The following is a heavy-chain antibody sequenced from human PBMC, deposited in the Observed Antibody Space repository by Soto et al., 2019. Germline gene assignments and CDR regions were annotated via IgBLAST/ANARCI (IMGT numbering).Heavy chain of an antibody. V-gene: IGHV4-30-2*01. CDR2: IYRT. J-gene: IGHJ4*02. CDR1: GASLSSGGYS. CDR3: ALYLPGAGGVGY. Sequence: SETLSLTCAVSGASLSSGGYSWRWVRQAPGEGLEWTGYIYRTYYSPALKSRFTVSVDRSKNQFSLRLSSVTAADTAVYYCALYLPGAGGVGYWGQGTLVTVSS. D-gene: IGHD6-19*01.